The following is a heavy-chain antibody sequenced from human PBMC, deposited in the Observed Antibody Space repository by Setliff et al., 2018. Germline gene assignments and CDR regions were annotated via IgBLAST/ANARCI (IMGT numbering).Heavy chain of an antibody. V-gene: IGHV3-15*01. J-gene: IGHJ6*03. CDR1: GFTFSNAW. Sequence: GGSLRLSCAASGFTFSNAWMSWVRQDPGKGLEWVGRIKSKTDGGTTDYAAPVKGRFTISRDDSKNTLYLQMNSLRAEDTAVYYCARNPPTMVRGVIYYYYMDVWGKGTTVTVSS. D-gene: IGHD3-10*01. CDR2: IKSKTDGGTT. CDR3: ARNPPTMVRGVIYYYYMDV.